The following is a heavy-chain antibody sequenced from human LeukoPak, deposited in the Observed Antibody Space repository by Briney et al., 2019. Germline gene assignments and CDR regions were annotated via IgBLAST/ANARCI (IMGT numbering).Heavy chain of an antibody. V-gene: IGHV1-8*01. Sequence: ASVKVSCKASGYTFTSYDINWVRQATGQGLEWMGWMNANGGNTGYAQKFQGRVTMTRTTSISTAYMELSSLTSEDTAVYYCARTPTGGDIDYWGQGTLVTVSS. CDR3: ARTPTGGDIDY. CDR2: MNANGGNT. J-gene: IGHJ4*02. D-gene: IGHD2-21*02. CDR1: GYTFTSYD.